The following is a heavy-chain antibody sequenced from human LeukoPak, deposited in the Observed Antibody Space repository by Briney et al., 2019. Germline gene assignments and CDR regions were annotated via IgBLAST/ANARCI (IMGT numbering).Heavy chain of an antibody. Sequence: GGSLRLSCAASGFTFSSYAMSWVRQAPGKGPEWVSTISDDGVNTYYADSVKGRFTISRDNSKSTLYLQVNSLRAEDTAVYYCAKVRWIAVTTTFDCWGQGTLVTVSS. D-gene: IGHD4-17*01. CDR1: GFTFSSYA. CDR2: ISDDGVNT. CDR3: AKVRWIAVTTTFDC. J-gene: IGHJ5*01. V-gene: IGHV3-23*01.